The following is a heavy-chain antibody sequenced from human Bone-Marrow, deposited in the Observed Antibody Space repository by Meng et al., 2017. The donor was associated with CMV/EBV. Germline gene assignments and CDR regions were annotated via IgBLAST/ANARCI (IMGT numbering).Heavy chain of an antibody. Sequence: SVKVSCKASGGTFSSYAISWVRQAPGQGLEWMGGIIPIFGTANYAQKFQGRVTITTDESTSTAYMELSSLRSEDTAVYYCARGPLSGSYLGYYYGMDVWGQGTTVTVS. D-gene: IGHD1-26*01. CDR2: IIPIFGTA. V-gene: IGHV1-69*05. J-gene: IGHJ6*02. CDR3: ARGPLSGSYLGYYYGMDV. CDR1: GGTFSSYA.